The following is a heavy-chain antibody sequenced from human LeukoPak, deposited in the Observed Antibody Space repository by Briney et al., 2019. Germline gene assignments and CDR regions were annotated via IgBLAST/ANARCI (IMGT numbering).Heavy chain of an antibody. Sequence: PSETLSLTCAVYGGSFSGYYWSWIRQHPGKGLEWIGYIYSSGSTYYNPSLKSRVTISVDTSKNQFSLKLNSVTAADTAVYYCARFPVVVPATVGYAFDIWGQGTMVTVSS. D-gene: IGHD2-15*01. J-gene: IGHJ3*02. CDR2: IYSSGST. CDR1: GGSFSGYY. V-gene: IGHV4-31*11. CDR3: ARFPVVVPATVGYAFDI.